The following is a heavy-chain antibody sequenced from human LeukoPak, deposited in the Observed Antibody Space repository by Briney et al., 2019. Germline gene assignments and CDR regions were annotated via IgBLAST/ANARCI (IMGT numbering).Heavy chain of an antibody. J-gene: IGHJ4*02. V-gene: IGHV1-18*01. D-gene: IGHD6-13*01. CDR3: ARDPHVVEAAGQVDY. CDR2: ISAYNGNT. CDR1: GYIFTRYG. Sequence: ASVKVSCKASGYIFTRYGFSWLRQAPGQGPEWMGWISAYNGNTKYAQKFQGRVTMTTDTSTSTGYMELRSLRSDDTAVYYCARDPHVVEAAGQVDYWGQGTLVTVSS.